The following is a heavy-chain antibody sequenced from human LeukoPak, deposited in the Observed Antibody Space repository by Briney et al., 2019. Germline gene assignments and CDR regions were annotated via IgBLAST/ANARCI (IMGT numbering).Heavy chain of an antibody. CDR3: ARASGYSYGLSHYYYYYMDV. Sequence: ASVKVSCKASGYTFTSYDINWVRQATGQGLEWMGWMNPNSGNTGYAQKFQGRVTMTRNTSISTAYMELSSLRSEDTAVYYCARASGYSYGLSHYYYYYMDVWGKGTTVTIS. CDR1: GYTFTSYD. V-gene: IGHV1-8*01. J-gene: IGHJ6*03. CDR2: MNPNSGNT. D-gene: IGHD5-18*01.